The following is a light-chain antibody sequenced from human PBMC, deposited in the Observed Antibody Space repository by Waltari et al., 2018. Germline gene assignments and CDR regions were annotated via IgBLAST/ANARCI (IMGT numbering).Light chain of an antibody. CDR2: AAS. J-gene: IGKJ4*01. CDR1: QSISSY. Sequence: DIQMTQSPSSLSASVGDRVTITCRASQSISSYLNWYQQKPGKAPKLLIYAASSLQSGVPSRFSGSGSGTDFTLTISSLQPEDFATYYCQQYHTSPFTFGGGTKVEIK. CDR3: QQYHTSPFT. V-gene: IGKV1-39*01.